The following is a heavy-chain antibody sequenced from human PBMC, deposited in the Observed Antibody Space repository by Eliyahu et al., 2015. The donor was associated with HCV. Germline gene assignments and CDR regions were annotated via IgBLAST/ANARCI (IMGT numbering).Heavy chain of an antibody. CDR1: GFTFNIFW. D-gene: IGHD2-2*01. J-gene: IGHJ6*02. CDR2: SNGDGSNT. CDR3: ARGNRLGQCSSHSCHDYGMDV. V-gene: IGHV3-74*01. Sequence: EEQVVESGGGLVQPGGSLRLSCAASGFTFNIFWMHWVRQVPGKGLVWVSRSNGDGSNTAYADSVKGRFTISRDNAKNTLYLQMNSLRVEDTAVYYCARGNRLGQCSSHSCHDYGMDVWGQGTTVTVSS.